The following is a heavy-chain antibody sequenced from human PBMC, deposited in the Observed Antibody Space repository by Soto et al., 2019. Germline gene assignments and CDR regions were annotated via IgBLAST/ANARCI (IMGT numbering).Heavy chain of an antibody. D-gene: IGHD3-16*02. V-gene: IGHV4-31*03. Sequence: KPSETLSLTCTVSGGSISSGGYYWSWIRQHPGKGLEWIGYIYYSGSTYYNPSLKSRVTISVDTSKNQFSLKLSSVTAADTAVYYCARVMITFGGVIVDWFDPWGQGTLVTVSS. J-gene: IGHJ5*02. CDR3: ARVMITFGGVIVDWFDP. CDR2: IYYSGST. CDR1: GGSISSGGYY.